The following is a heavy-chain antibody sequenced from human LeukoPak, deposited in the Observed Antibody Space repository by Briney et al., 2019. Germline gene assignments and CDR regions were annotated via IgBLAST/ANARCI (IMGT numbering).Heavy chain of an antibody. CDR3: ARGRSMVRGVIEYFDY. CDR1: GFTFSSSW. J-gene: IGHJ4*02. CDR2: ISGSGGST. Sequence: TGGSLRLSCAASGFTFSSSWMHWVRQAPGKGLEWVSGISGSGGSTYYADSVKGRFTISRDNSKNTLYLQMNSLRAEDTAVYYCARGRSMVRGVIEYFDYWGQGTLVTVSS. V-gene: IGHV3-23*01. D-gene: IGHD3-10*01.